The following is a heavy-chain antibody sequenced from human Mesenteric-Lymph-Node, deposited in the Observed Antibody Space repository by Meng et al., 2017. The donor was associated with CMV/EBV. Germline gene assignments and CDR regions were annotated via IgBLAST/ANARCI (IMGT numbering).Heavy chain of an antibody. D-gene: IGHD3-22*01. CDR3: AKWGTNYYDSTLDY. Sequence: GESLKISCAASGFTFSSYEMNWVRQAPGKGLEWVSGISWNGNSIGYADSVKGRFTISRDNSKNTLYLQMNRLRAEDTAVYYCAKWGTNYYDSTLDYWGQGTLVTVSS. CDR2: ISWNGNSI. J-gene: IGHJ4*02. V-gene: IGHV3-23*01. CDR1: GFTFSSYE.